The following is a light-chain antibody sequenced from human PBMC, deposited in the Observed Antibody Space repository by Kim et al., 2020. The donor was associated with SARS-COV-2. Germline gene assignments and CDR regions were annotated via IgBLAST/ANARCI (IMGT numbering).Light chain of an antibody. CDR3: QSYDISNVI. Sequence: NRLKLPCSRTSCILADNYMQCVQQHPGMAPTIVLYDDSERPSGVPDLFSGSIDTSSSAASLTISGLKTEDEAEYYCQSYDISNVIFGGGTQLTVL. CDR1: SCILADNY. J-gene: IGLJ2*01. V-gene: IGLV6-57*03. CDR2: DDS.